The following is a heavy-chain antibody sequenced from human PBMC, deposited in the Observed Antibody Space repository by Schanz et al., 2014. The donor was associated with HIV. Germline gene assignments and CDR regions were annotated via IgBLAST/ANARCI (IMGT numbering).Heavy chain of an antibody. V-gene: IGHV1-69*06. J-gene: IGHJ6*02. Sequence: QVQLVQSGAEVKMPGSSVKVSCKASGGTFSNYAMTWVRQAPGQGLEWMAGIIPIIGTADYAQKFQGRVTITADKSTSTLYLELSSLRSEDTAVYYCARFRTSSSSFYFYYYGLDVWGQGTTVAVSS. CDR1: GGTFSNYA. CDR2: IIPIIGTA. CDR3: ARFRTSSSSFYFYYYGLDV. D-gene: IGHD6-6*01.